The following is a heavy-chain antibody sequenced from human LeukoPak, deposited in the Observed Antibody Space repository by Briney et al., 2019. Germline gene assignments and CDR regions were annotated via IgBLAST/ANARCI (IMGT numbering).Heavy chain of an antibody. CDR2: FDPEDGET. J-gene: IGHJ5*02. Sequence: ASVKVSCKVSGYTLTELSMHWVRQAPGKGLEWMAGFDPEDGETIYAQKFQGRVTMTEDTSTDTAYMELSSLRSEDTAVYYCATGGGGARYCSGGSCYWGFDPWGQGTLVTASS. CDR1: GYTLTELS. V-gene: IGHV1-24*01. CDR3: ATGGGGARYCSGGSCYWGFDP. D-gene: IGHD2-15*01.